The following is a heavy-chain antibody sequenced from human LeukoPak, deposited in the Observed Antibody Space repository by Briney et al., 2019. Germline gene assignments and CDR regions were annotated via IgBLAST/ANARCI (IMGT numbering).Heavy chain of an antibody. V-gene: IGHV1-2*02. CDR2: INPNSGGT. CDR3: ARDSTLYYYDSSGLMAPFDY. D-gene: IGHD3-22*01. J-gene: IGHJ4*02. Sequence: GASVKVSCKASGYTFTGYYMHWVRQAPGQGLEWMGWINPNSGGTNYAQKFQGRVTMTRDTSISTAYMELSRLRSDDTAVYYCARDSTLYYYDSSGLMAPFDYWGRGTLVTVSS. CDR1: GYTFTGYY.